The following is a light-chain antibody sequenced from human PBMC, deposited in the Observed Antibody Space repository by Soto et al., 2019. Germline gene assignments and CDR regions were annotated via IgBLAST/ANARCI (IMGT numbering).Light chain of an antibody. CDR3: QQRSNWPPWT. CDR2: DAS. J-gene: IGKJ1*01. V-gene: IGKV3-11*01. CDR1: QSISSY. Sequence: EVVLTQSPATLSLTPGERATLSCMASQSISSYLAWYQQKPGQAPRLLIYDASNRATGIPARFSGSGSETDFTLTISSLEPEDFAVYYCQQRSNWPPWTFGQGTKVEVK.